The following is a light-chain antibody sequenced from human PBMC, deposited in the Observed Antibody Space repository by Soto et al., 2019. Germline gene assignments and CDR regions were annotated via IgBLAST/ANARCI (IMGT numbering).Light chain of an antibody. CDR2: CAS. CDR1: HSVSSSY. V-gene: IGKV3-20*01. Sequence: EIVLTQSPGTLSLSPGERATLSCRASHSVSSSYLAWYQQTPGQAPRLLIQCASSRDTGIPDRFSGSGSGTDFTLTISRLEPEDFAVYYCQRYGSSPPFTFVGGTKVEIK. J-gene: IGKJ4*01. CDR3: QRYGSSPPFT.